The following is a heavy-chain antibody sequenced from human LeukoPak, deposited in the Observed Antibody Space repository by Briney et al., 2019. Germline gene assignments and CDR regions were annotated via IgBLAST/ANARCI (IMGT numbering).Heavy chain of an antibody. D-gene: IGHD1-1*01. CDR1: GYTITGYY. CDR3: ARSSGGRTTGTDGMDV. Sequence: GASVKVSCKASGYTITGYYMHWVRQAPGQGLEWMGWFNPNSGGTNYAQKFQGRVTMTRDTSISTAYMELSRLRSDDTAVYYCARSSGGRTTGTDGMDVWGQGTTVTVSS. J-gene: IGHJ6*02. CDR2: FNPNSGGT. V-gene: IGHV1-2*02.